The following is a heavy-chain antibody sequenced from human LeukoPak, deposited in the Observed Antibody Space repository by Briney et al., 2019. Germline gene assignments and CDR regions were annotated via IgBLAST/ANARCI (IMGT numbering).Heavy chain of an antibody. CDR2: VYYSGTT. CDR1: GGSINDYY. D-gene: IGHD5-12*01. J-gene: IGHJ5*02. Sequence: SETLSLTCTVSGGSINDYYWSWIRQPPGKGLEWIASVYYSGTTYYNPSLKSRVTISVDTSKNQFSLKLSSVTAADTAVYYCARLRRGYSGYDLPNWFDPWGQGTLVTVSS. V-gene: IGHV4-59*08. CDR3: ARLRRGYSGYDLPNWFDP.